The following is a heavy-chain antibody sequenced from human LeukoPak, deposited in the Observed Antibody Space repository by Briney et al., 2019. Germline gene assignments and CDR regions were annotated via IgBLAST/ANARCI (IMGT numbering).Heavy chain of an antibody. Sequence: GGSLRLSCAASGFTFRHYWMHWVRQVPGKGLVWVSRINPDGTTINYADSVRGRCAISSDNAKNTLHLEMNGLRADDTAVYYCARFRAGAGDFWGQGTLVSVSS. V-gene: IGHV3-74*01. CDR1: GFTFRHYW. J-gene: IGHJ4*02. CDR3: ARFRAGAGDF. D-gene: IGHD6-13*01. CDR2: INPDGTTI.